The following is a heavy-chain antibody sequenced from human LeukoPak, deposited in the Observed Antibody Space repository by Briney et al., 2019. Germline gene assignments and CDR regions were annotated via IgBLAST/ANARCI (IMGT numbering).Heavy chain of an antibody. CDR2: IYYSGST. J-gene: IGHJ4*02. Sequence: SETLSLTCDVSGGSFTDFYWSWIRQPPGKGLEWIGYIYYSGSTNYNPSLKSRVTISVDTSKNQFSLKLSSVTAADTAVYYCARGDSSSWYLDYWGQGTLVTVSS. D-gene: IGHD6-13*01. CDR3: ARGDSSSWYLDY. V-gene: IGHV4-59*01. CDR1: GGSFTDFY.